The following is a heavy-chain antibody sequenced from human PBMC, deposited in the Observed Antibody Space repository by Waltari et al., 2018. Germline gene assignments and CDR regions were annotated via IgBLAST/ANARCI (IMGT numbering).Heavy chain of an antibody. D-gene: IGHD3-10*01. CDR2: FDPEDGET. V-gene: IGHV1-24*01. CDR1: GGTFSSYA. J-gene: IGHJ4*02. Sequence: QVQLVQSGAEVKKPGSSVKVSCKASGGTFSSYAISWVRQAPGQGLEWMGGFDPEDGETIYAQKFQGRVTMTEDTSTDTAYMELSSLRSEDTAVYYCATPQGGSGVFDYWGQGTLVTVSS. CDR3: ATPQGGSGVFDY.